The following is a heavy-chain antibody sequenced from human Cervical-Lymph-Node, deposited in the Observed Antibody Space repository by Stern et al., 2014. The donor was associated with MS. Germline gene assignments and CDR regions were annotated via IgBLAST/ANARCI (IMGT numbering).Heavy chain of an antibody. Sequence: VQLVESGAEVKRPGSSVRVSCKASGGTFSTYSISWVRQAPGQGLEWMGGINLFIGNANYAQKFQGRVTMNADTSTSPAYMDLSSLRSKDTAMYYCARYRGTFYFDNWGQGTLVTVSS. J-gene: IGHJ4*02. D-gene: IGHD1-1*01. CDR3: ARYRGTFYFDN. CDR1: GGTFSTYS. V-gene: IGHV1-69*06. CDR2: INLFIGNA.